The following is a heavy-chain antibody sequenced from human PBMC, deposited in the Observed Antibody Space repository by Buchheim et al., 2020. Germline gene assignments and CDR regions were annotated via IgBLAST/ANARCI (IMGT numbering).Heavy chain of an antibody. CDR1: GFTFSSYW. CDR2: MKQDGSEI. Sequence: EVQLVESGGGLVQPGGSLRLSCAASGFTFSSYWMSWVRQAPGKGLEWVANMKQDGSEIYYVDSVKGRFIISRDNAKNSIYLQMNSLRVEDTAVYYCAKVVTSATWDYWGQGTL. J-gene: IGHJ4*02. D-gene: IGHD1-26*01. CDR3: AKVVTSATWDY. V-gene: IGHV3-7*01.